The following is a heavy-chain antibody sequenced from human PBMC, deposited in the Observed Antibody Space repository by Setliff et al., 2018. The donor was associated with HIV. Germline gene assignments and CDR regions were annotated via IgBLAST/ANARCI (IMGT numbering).Heavy chain of an antibody. D-gene: IGHD4-17*01. Sequence: ASVKVSCKASGYTFTDYYIHWVRQAPGQGLEWMGWIYPNTGGTNYAQKFQGRVTMTRDTSISTAYMELSRLRSYDTALYYCARSTTADWGQGTMVNVSS. CDR3: ARSTTAD. J-gene: IGHJ4*02. V-gene: IGHV1-2*02. CDR2: IYPNTGGT. CDR1: GYTFTDYY.